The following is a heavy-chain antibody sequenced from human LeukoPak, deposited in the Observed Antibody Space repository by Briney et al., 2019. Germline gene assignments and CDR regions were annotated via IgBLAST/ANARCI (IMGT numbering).Heavy chain of an antibody. CDR1: GYTFTSYY. CDR2: INPSGGST. J-gene: IGHJ4*02. CDR3: AKDRRIWGYGGLPYFDY. Sequence: ASVKVSCKASGYTFTSYYMHWVRQAPGQGLEWMGIINPSGGSTSYAQKFQGRVTMTRDTSTSTVYMELSSLRSEDTAVYYCAKDRRIWGYGGLPYFDYWGQGTLVTVSS. V-gene: IGHV1-46*01. D-gene: IGHD4-23*01.